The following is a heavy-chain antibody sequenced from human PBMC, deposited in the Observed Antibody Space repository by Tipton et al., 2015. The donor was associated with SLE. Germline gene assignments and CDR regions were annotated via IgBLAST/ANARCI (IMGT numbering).Heavy chain of an antibody. CDR1: GDSLSGQY. V-gene: IGHV4-34*12. J-gene: IGHJ5*01. CDR2: VFRGGST. Sequence: GLVKPSETLSLTCSVYGDSLSGQYWSWIRQPPGKGLEWIGEVFRGGSTNYNPSLRSRVAVSMDTSRNQFSLRLKSVTAADTAVYYCATGHFDFWGQGRLVTVSS. D-gene: IGHD1-1*01. CDR3: ATGHFDF.